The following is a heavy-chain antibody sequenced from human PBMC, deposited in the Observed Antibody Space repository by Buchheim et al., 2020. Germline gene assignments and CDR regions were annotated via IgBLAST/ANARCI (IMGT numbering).Heavy chain of an antibody. V-gene: IGHV3-74*01. J-gene: IGHJ4*02. CDR3: ATGRLGAIDN. Sequence: EVQLVESGGTLVQPGGSLRLSCAASGFTFSSDWMHWVRQAPGKGLVWASRINSDGSSTSYADSVKGRFTISRVNAKHTLYLQMNSLRADDTAVYYCATGRLGAIDNWGQGTL. CDR1: GFTFSSDW. D-gene: IGHD1-26*01. CDR2: INSDGSST.